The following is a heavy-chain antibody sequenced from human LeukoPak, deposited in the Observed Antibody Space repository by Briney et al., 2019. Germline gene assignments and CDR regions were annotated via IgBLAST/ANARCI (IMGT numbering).Heavy chain of an antibody. Sequence: SETLSLTCAVYGGSFSGYYWSWIRRPPGKGLEWIGEINHSGSTNYNPSLKSRVTISVNTSKNQFSLKLSSVTAADTAVYYCARGGPDSSGYYYYYYYYGMDVWGQGTTVTVSS. J-gene: IGHJ6*02. CDR3: ARGGPDSSGYYYYYYYYGMDV. D-gene: IGHD3-22*01. V-gene: IGHV4-34*01. CDR2: INHSGST. CDR1: GGSFSGYY.